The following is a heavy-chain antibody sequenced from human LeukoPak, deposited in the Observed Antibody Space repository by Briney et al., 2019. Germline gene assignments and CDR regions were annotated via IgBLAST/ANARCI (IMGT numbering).Heavy chain of an antibody. J-gene: IGHJ4*02. V-gene: IGHV3-53*01. CDR3: AKGGGVSAHYFDY. CDR1: GFTVSSNY. CDR2: IYSGGST. D-gene: IGHD2-8*02. Sequence: GGSLRLSCAASGFTVSSNYMSWVRQAPGKGLEWVSVIYSGGSTYYADSVKGRFTISRDNSKNTLYLQMNSLRAEDTAVYYCAKGGGVSAHYFDYWGQGTLVTVSS.